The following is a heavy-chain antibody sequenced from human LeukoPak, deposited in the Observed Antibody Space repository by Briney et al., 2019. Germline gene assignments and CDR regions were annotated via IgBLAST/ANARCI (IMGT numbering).Heavy chain of an antibody. Sequence: GTLXLSCAASGFTFSSYSMNWVRQAPGKGREGVSYISSSSSTIYYADSVKGRFTVSRDNAKNSLYLQMNSLRAEDTAVYYCARDNTKSSGFDFWGQGTLVTVSS. CDR3: ARDNTKSSGFDF. CDR1: GFTFSSYS. V-gene: IGHV3-48*01. D-gene: IGHD6-19*01. CDR2: ISSSSSTI. J-gene: IGHJ4*02.